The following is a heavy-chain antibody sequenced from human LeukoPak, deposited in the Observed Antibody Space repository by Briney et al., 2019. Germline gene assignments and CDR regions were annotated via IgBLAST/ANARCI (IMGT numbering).Heavy chain of an antibody. D-gene: IGHD3-3*01. V-gene: IGHV4-59*01. Sequence: SETLSLTCTVSGGSISSYYWSWIRQPPGKGLEWIGYIYYSGSTNYNPSLKSRVTISVDTSKNQFSLKLSSVTAADTAVYYCASSRSGGFWSGYSSYNWFDPWGQGTLVTVSS. J-gene: IGHJ5*02. CDR1: GGSISSYY. CDR3: ASSRSGGFWSGYSSYNWFDP. CDR2: IYYSGST.